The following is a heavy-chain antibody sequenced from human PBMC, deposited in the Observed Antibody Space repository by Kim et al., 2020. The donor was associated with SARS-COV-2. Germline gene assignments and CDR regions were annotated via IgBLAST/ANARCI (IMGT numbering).Heavy chain of an antibody. CDR1: GGSISSYY. CDR2: IYYSGST. D-gene: IGHD2-2*01. J-gene: IGHJ6*02. Sequence: SETLSLTCTVSGGSISSYYWSWIRQPPGKGLEWIGYIYYSGSTNYNPSLKSRVTISVDTSKNQFSLKLSSVTAADTAVYYCARQGAAANYYYYYGMDVWGQGTTVTVSS. CDR3: ARQGAAANYYYYYGMDV. V-gene: IGHV4-59*08.